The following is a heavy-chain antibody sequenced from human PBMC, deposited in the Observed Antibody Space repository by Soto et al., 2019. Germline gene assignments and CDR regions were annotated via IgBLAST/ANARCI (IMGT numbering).Heavy chain of an antibody. Sequence: SETLSLTCTVSGDSISNGAYYWTWIRQYPGKGLEWIGYIYHSGSIYYKPSLKSRVSFSVDTSKNQFSLKLSSVTAADTAVYYCARSKGGAAGNFDYWGQGTLVTVSS. J-gene: IGHJ4*02. D-gene: IGHD6-13*01. CDR2: IYHSGSI. CDR3: ARSKGGAAGNFDY. CDR1: GDSISNGAYY. V-gene: IGHV4-31*03.